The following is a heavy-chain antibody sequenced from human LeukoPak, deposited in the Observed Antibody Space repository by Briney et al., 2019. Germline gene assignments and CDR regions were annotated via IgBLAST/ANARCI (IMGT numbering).Heavy chain of an antibody. V-gene: IGHV5-10-1*01. Sequence: KHGESLKISCKGSGYSFTSYWISWVRQMPGKGLEWMGRIDPSDSYTNYSPSFQGHVTISADKSISTAYLQWSSLKASDTAMYYCARLGMTTVTTLASHTAVVQDYWGQGTLVTVSS. CDR3: ARLGMTTVTTLASHTAVVQDY. D-gene: IGHD4-17*01. J-gene: IGHJ4*02. CDR2: IDPSDSYT. CDR1: GYSFTSYW.